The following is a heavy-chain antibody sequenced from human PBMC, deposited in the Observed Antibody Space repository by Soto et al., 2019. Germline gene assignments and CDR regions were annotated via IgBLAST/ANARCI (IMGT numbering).Heavy chain of an antibody. CDR3: ERVVPGAEAWFGP. D-gene: IGHD2-2*01. J-gene: IGHJ5*02. V-gene: IGHV1-18*01. CDR1: GYTFCNYG. CDR2: ISLYSDGT. Sequence: QVQLVQSGGEVKRPGASVKVSCKTSGYTFCNYGITWVRQAPGQPLEWLGWISLYSDGTNYAQKFQGRVSMTTDTSTTTAYMELRSLRSDDTAVYYCERVVPGAEAWFGPWGQGTLVTVSS.